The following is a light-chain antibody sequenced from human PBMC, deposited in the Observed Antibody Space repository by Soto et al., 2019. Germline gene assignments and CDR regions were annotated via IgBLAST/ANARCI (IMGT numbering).Light chain of an antibody. CDR2: EVS. CDR3: NSYTSSSARV. V-gene: IGLV2-14*01. Sequence: QSALTQPASVSGSPGQSITISCTGTSSDVGGYNFVSWYQQHPGKAPKLIIYEVSHRPSGVSNRFSGSKSGNTASLTISVLQAEDEADYYCNSYTSSSARVFGGGTKLTVL. CDR1: SSDVGGYNF. J-gene: IGLJ3*02.